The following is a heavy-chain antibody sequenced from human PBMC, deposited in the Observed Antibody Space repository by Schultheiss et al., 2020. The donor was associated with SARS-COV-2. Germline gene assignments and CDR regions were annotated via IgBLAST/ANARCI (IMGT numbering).Heavy chain of an antibody. CDR1: GFTFSKYG. CDR2: IWHDGRNK. D-gene: IGHD6-19*01. J-gene: IGHJ4*02. CDR3: ATCAGYSSGWALGY. V-gene: IGHV3-33*07. Sequence: GGSLRLSCVASGFTFSKYGMKWVRQAPGKGLEWVAVIWHDGRNKYYVDSVKGRFTISRDNSKNTLYLQMNSLRAEDTAVYYCATCAGYSSGWALGYWGQGTLVTVSS.